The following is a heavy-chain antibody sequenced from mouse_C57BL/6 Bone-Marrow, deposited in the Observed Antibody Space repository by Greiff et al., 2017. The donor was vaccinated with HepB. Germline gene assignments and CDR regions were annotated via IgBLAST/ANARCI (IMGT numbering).Heavy chain of an antibody. CDR1: GYTFTSYG. V-gene: IGHV1-81*01. J-gene: IGHJ3*01. CDR3: ANPLFITTVVAGDWFAY. D-gene: IGHD1-1*01. Sequence: VQLQQSGAELARPGASVKLSCKASGYTFTSYGISWVKQSTGQGLEWIGEIYPRSGNTYYNEKFKGKATLTADKSSSTAYMELRSLTSEDSAVYFCANPLFITTVVAGDWFAYWGQGTLVTVSA. CDR2: IYPRSGNT.